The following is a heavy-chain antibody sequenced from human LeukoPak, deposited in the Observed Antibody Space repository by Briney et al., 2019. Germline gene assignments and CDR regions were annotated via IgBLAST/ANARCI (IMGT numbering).Heavy chain of an antibody. V-gene: IGHV3-48*02. Sequence: GGSLRLSCAASGFTFSNYGLNWVRQAPGKGLEWVSHISSSGSAKYYADSVKGRFTISRDNAKNSPYLQMNSLRDEDTAVFYCASGSGHWGQGTLVTVSS. CDR2: ISSSGSAK. J-gene: IGHJ4*02. CDR3: ASGSGH. D-gene: IGHD2-2*03. CDR1: GFTFSNYG.